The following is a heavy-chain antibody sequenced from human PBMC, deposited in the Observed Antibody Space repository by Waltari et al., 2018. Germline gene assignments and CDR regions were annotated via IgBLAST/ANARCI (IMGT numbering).Heavy chain of an antibody. CDR3: ARQKGQLLLGYYYGMDV. V-gene: IGHV1-8*01. D-gene: IGHD2-2*01. CDR1: GYTFTSYD. J-gene: IGHJ6*02. CDR2: MNPNSGNT. Sequence: QVQLVQSGAEVTKPGASVKVSCKASGYTFTSYDVNRVQPATRHGLEWMGWMNPNSGNTGYEQKFQGRVTMTRNTSISTAYMELSSRRSEDTAVYYWARQKGQLLLGYYYGMDVWGQGTTVTVSS.